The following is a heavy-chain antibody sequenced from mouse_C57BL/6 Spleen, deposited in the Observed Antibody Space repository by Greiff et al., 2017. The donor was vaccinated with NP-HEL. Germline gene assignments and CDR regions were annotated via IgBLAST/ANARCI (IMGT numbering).Heavy chain of an antibody. Sequence: EVQLQQSGPELVKPGASVKIPCKASGYTFTDYNMDWVKQSHGKSLEWIGDINPNNGGTIYNQKFKGKATLTVDKSSSTAYMELRSLTSEDTAVYYCARWDYYGSSPWYFDVWGTGTTVTVSS. V-gene: IGHV1-18*01. CDR3: ARWDYYGSSPWYFDV. CDR2: INPNNGGT. CDR1: GYTFTDYN. J-gene: IGHJ1*03. D-gene: IGHD1-1*01.